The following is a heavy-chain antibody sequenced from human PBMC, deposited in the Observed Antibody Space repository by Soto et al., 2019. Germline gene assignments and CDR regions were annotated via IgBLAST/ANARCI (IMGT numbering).Heavy chain of an antibody. Sequence: ASVKVSCKASGYTFTSYGISWVRQAPGQGLEWMGWISAYNGNTNYAQKLQGRVNMTTDTSTSTAYMELRSLRSDYTVLYYCARVVAYDSSGYYYDYYYGMDVWGQGTTVTVSS. CDR2: ISAYNGNT. J-gene: IGHJ6*02. D-gene: IGHD3-22*01. V-gene: IGHV1-18*01. CDR3: ARVVAYDSSGYYYDYYYGMDV. CDR1: GYTFTSYG.